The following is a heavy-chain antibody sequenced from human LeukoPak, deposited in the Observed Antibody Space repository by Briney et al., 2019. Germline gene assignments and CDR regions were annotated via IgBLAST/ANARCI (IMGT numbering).Heavy chain of an antibody. D-gene: IGHD3-22*01. J-gene: IGHJ4*02. CDR3: AKDPRKTMRQYDY. Sequence: GGYLRLSCAASGFTFSSYAMSWVRQAPGKGLEWVSAISGSGGSTYYADSVKGRITISRDNSKNTLYLQMNSLRAEDTAVYYCAKDPRKTMRQYDYWGQGTQVTVSS. V-gene: IGHV3-23*01. CDR1: GFTFSSYA. CDR2: ISGSGGST.